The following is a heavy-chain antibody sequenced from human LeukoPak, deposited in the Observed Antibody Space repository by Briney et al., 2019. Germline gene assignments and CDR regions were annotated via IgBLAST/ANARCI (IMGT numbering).Heavy chain of an antibody. Sequence: GGSLRLSCAASGFSVSSNYMSWVRQAPGKGLEWVSVIYSGGTGGSTYYADSVKGRFTISRDDSKNTLYLQMNSLRAEDTAVYYCAKYDSSGLILLGWFDPWGQGTLVTVSS. V-gene: IGHV3-66*01. D-gene: IGHD3-22*01. CDR3: AKYDSSGLILLGWFDP. CDR2: IYSGGTGGST. J-gene: IGHJ5*02. CDR1: GFSVSSNY.